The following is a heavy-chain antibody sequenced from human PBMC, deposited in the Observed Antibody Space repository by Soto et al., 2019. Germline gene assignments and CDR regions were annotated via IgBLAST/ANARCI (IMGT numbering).Heavy chain of an antibody. Sequence: SETLSLTCTVSGGSISTYYWSWIRQPPGKGLEWIGYIFYSGSTNYNPSLKSRVTISVDTSKNQFSLKLSSVTAADTAVYYCARDKLAVAGNYYQYGMAVWGQGTTVTVSS. D-gene: IGHD6-19*01. CDR1: GGSISTYY. CDR2: IFYSGST. V-gene: IGHV4-59*12. CDR3: ARDKLAVAGNYYQYGMAV. J-gene: IGHJ6*02.